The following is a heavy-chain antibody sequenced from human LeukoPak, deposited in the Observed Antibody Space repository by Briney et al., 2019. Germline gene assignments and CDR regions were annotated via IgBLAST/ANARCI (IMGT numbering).Heavy chain of an antibody. V-gene: IGHV1-2*02. CDR3: ARDPPGTTAFDL. D-gene: IGHD1-1*01. CDR1: GYVFTDYY. Sequence: ASVKVSCKASGYVFTDYYMHWVRQAPGQGLEWMGWINPKSDGTKYAQNFQGRVTMTWDTSISTAYMEVSRLTSDDTAMFYCARDPPGTTAFDLWGQGTMVTDSS. CDR2: INPKSDGT. J-gene: IGHJ3*01.